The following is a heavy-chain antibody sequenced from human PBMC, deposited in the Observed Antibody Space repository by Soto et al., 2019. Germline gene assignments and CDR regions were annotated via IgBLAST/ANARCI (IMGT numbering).Heavy chain of an antibody. CDR2: ISSNSAYI. V-gene: IGHV3-21*01. Sequence: PGGSLRLSCAASGFTFRSCTMNWVRQGPGKGLEWVSTISSNSAYIYYTDPLRGRFTISRDNAKNSLHLQMNSLRAEDTAVYYCTRDASRDSSARGWFDPWGPGTLVTVSS. D-gene: IGHD6-13*01. CDR3: TRDASRDSSARGWFDP. CDR1: GFTFRSCT. J-gene: IGHJ5*02.